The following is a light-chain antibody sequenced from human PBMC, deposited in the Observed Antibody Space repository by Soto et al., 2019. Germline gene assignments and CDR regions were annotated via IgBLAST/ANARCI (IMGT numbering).Light chain of an antibody. CDR3: QQYDDWQT. V-gene: IGKV3D-15*01. CDR2: HAA. CDR1: QNVNTN. Sequence: EIVMTQSPATLYVSLGERVTLSCRASQNVNTNLAWYQQKPGQAPRLLIFHAANRAPGIPARFSGSGSGTEFTFTISGLQSEDFAVYHCQQYDDWQTFGGGTKVDIK. J-gene: IGKJ4*01.